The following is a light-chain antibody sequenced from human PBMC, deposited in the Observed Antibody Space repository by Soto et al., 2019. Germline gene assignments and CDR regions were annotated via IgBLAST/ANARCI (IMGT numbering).Light chain of an antibody. J-gene: IGLJ1*01. CDR2: EVS. V-gene: IGLV2-8*01. CDR3: SSYAGSKGV. CDR1: SSDVGGYNY. Sequence: QSALTQPPSASGSPGQAVTISCTGTSSDVGGYNYVSWYQQYPGKAPKLMIYEVSKRPSGVPDRFSGSKSGNTASLTVSGLQDEDEADYYCSSYAGSKGVFGTGTKLTVL.